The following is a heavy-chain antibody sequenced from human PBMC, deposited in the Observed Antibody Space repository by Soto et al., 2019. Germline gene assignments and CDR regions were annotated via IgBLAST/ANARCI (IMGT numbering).Heavy chain of an antibody. CDR2: IIPIFGTA. J-gene: IGHJ5*02. D-gene: IGHD3-10*01. CDR1: GGTFSSYA. Sequence: EASVKVSCKASGGTFSSYAISWVRQAPGQGLEWMGGIIPIFGTANYAQKFQGRVTITADESTSTAYMELSSLRAEDTAVYYCARDLRFPEPKRLGRRGGFNPWG. V-gene: IGHV1-69*13. CDR3: ARDLRFPEPKRLGRRGGFNP.